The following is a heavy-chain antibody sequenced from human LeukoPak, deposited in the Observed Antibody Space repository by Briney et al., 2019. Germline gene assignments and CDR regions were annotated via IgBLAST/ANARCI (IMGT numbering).Heavy chain of an antibody. J-gene: IGHJ6*03. CDR1: GYTFTVYY. D-gene: IGHD2-21*02. Sequence: ASVKVSCKASGYTFTVYYMHWVRQAPGQGLEWMGWINPNSGGTNYAKKFQGRVTMTRDTSISTAYMELSRMRSDDTAVYYCASQTGTGGDSRYYYYYMDVWGKGTTVTVSS. CDR3: ASQTGTGGDSRYYYYYMDV. V-gene: IGHV1-2*02. CDR2: INPNSGGT.